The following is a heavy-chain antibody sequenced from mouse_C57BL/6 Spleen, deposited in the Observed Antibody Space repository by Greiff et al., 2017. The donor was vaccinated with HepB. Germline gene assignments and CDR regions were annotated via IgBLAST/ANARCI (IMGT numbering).Heavy chain of an antibody. CDR3: AREGNYDGYAMDY. CDR2: ISYDGSN. V-gene: IGHV3-6*01. Sequence: EVQRVESGPGLVKPSQSLSLTCSVTGYSITSGYYWNWIRQFPGNKLEWMGYISYDGSNNYNPSLKNRISITRDTSKNQFFLKLNSVTTEDTATYYCAREGNYDGYAMDYWGQGTSVTVSS. CDR1: GYSITSGYY. D-gene: IGHD2-4*01. J-gene: IGHJ4*01.